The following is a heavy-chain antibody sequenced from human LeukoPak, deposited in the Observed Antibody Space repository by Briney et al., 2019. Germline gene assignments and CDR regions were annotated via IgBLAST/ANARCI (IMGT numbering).Heavy chain of an antibody. Sequence: SETLSLTCAVYGGSFSGYYWSWIRQPPGKGLEWIGEINHSGSTNYNPSLKSRVTISVDTSKNQFSLKLSSVTAADTAVYYCARETYYDFWRGFDPWGQGTLVTVSS. CDR2: INHSGST. D-gene: IGHD3-3*01. CDR1: GGSFSGYY. V-gene: IGHV4-34*01. CDR3: ARETYYDFWRGFDP. J-gene: IGHJ5*02.